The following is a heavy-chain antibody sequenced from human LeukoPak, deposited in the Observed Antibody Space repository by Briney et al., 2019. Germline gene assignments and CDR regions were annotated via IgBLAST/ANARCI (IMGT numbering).Heavy chain of an antibody. CDR2: IYYSGST. D-gene: IGHD3-10*01. CDR1: GDSITTTTYY. CDR3: ARQFSYASGRGYMDV. V-gene: IGHV4-39*01. Sequence: SETLSLTCSVSGDSITTTTYYWDWIRQPPGKGLEWIGSIYYSGSTYYNPSLKSRVTISVDTSKNQFPLKLSSVTATDTAVYHCARQFSYASGRGYMDVWGQGTTVTVSS. J-gene: IGHJ6*02.